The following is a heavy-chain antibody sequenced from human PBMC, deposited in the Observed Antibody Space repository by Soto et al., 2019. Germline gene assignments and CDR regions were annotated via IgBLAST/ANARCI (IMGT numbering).Heavy chain of an antibody. CDR3: ARDKRDLRFLEWSYYFDY. D-gene: IGHD3-3*01. J-gene: IGHJ4*02. Sequence: LRLSCAASGFTFSSCAMHWVRQAPGKGLEWVALISYDGSNKYYADSVKGRFTISRDNSKNTLYLQMNSLRAEDTAVYYCARDKRDLRFLEWSYYFDYWGQGTLVTVAS. V-gene: IGHV3-30-3*01. CDR1: GFTFSSCA. CDR2: ISYDGSNK.